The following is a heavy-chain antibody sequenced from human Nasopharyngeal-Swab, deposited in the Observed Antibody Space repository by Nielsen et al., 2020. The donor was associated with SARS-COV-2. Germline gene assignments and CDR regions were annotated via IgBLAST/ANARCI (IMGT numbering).Heavy chain of an antibody. CDR2: ISYDGSNK. Sequence: LKISCAASGFTFSSYGMHWVRQAPGKGPEWVAVISYDGSNKYYADSVKGRFTISRDNSKNTLYLQMNSLRAEDTAVYYCAKQIVVPAAPYFDYWGQGTLVTVSS. D-gene: IGHD2-2*01. J-gene: IGHJ4*02. V-gene: IGHV3-30*18. CDR1: GFTFSSYG. CDR3: AKQIVVPAAPYFDY.